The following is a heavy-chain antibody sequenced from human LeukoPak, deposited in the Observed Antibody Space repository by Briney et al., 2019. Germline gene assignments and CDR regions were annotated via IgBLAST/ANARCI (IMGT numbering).Heavy chain of an antibody. CDR1: GGSFSGYY. CDR2: IDHSGST. D-gene: IGHD1-1*01. J-gene: IGHJ5*02. CDR3: AREKTGAGGWFDP. V-gene: IGHV4-34*01. Sequence: KPSETLSLTCAVYGGSFSGYYWSWIRQPPGKGLEWIGEIDHSGSTNYNPSLKSRVTISVDTSKNQFSLKLSSVTAADTAVYYCAREKTGAGGWFDPWGQGTLVTVSS.